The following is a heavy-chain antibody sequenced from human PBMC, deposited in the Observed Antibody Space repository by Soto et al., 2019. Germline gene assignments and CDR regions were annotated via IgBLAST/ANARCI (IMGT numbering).Heavy chain of an antibody. V-gene: IGHV3-23*01. J-gene: IGHJ6*02. CDR2: ISHSGNT. D-gene: IGHD4-4*01. CDR3: EKLLQTSYYNVMYV. Sequence: EVQLLESGGDLVQPGGSLRLFCAASGFTFSSHGMRWVRQAPGQGLEWVSSISHSGNTYYSDSVKGRFTISRDNSKNTLFLQMDSLRVEDTATYYCEKLLQTSYYNVMYVWGQGTTVTVSS. CDR1: GFTFSSHG.